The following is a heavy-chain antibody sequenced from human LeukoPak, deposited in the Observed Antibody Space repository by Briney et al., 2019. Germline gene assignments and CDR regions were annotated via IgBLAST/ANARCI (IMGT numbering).Heavy chain of an antibody. CDR3: ARGGSSGYYYG. CDR2: IYYSGST. D-gene: IGHD3-22*01. J-gene: IGHJ4*02. CDR1: GGSISSGGYY. Sequence: PSETLSLTCTVSGGSISSGGYYWSWIRQHPGKGLEWIGYIYYSGSTYYNPSLKSRVTMSVDTSKNQFSLKLTSMTAADTAVYYCARGGSSGYYYGWGQGTLVTVSS. V-gene: IGHV4-31*03.